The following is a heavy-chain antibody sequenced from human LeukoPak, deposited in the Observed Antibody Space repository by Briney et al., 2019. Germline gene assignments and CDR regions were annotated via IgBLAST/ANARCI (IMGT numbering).Heavy chain of an antibody. V-gene: IGHV4-38-2*02. J-gene: IGHJ4*02. CDR2: IYHSGST. Sequence: SETLSLTCTVSGYSISSGYYWGWIRQPPGKGLEWIGSIYHSGSTYYNPSLKSRVTISVDTSKNQFSLKLSSVTAADTAVYYCARLDGGVRGAYYFDYWGQGTLVTVSS. D-gene: IGHD3-10*01. CDR3: ARLDGGVRGAYYFDY. CDR1: GYSISSGYY.